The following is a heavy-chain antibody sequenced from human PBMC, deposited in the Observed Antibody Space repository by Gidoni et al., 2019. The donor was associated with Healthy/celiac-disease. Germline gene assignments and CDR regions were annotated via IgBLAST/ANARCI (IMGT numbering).Heavy chain of an antibody. D-gene: IGHD6-19*01. CDR1: GGSISSGSYY. J-gene: IGHJ4*02. V-gene: IGHV4-61*02. Sequence: QVQLQESGPGLVKPSQTLSLTCTVSGGSISSGSYYWSWSRQPAGKGLEWIGRIYTSGSTNYNPSLKSRVTISVDTSKNQFSLKLSSVTAADTAVYYCARAIAVAGWGYFDYWGQGTLVTVSS. CDR2: IYTSGST. CDR3: ARAIAVAGWGYFDY.